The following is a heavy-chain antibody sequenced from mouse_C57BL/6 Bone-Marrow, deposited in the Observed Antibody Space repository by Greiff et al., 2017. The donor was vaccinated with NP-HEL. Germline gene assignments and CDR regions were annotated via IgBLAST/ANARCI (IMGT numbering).Heavy chain of an antibody. J-gene: IGHJ1*03. CDR3: ARYGNYFYWYFDV. V-gene: IGHV5-4*01. Sequence: EVQLQESGGGLVKPGGSLKLSCAASGFTFSSYAMSWVRQTPEKRLEWVATISDGGSYTYYPDNVKGRFTISRDNAKNNLYLQMSHLKSEDTAMYYCARYGNYFYWYFDVWGTGTTVTVSS. CDR2: ISDGGSYT. D-gene: IGHD2-10*02. CDR1: GFTFSSYA.